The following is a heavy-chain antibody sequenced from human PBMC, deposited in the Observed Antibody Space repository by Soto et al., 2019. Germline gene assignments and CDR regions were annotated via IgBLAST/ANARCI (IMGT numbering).Heavy chain of an antibody. J-gene: IGHJ6*02. CDR3: ARDYLTGTLRVYYYYYGMDV. CDR2: ISAYNGNT. Sequence: GASVKVSCKASGGGNLRDYRTTWVRRAPGQGLEWMGWISAYNGNTNYAQKLQGRVTMTTDTSTSTAYMELRSLRSDDTAVYYCARDYLTGTLRVYYYYYGMDVWGQGTTVTVSS. CDR1: GGGNLRDYR. V-gene: IGHV1-18*04. D-gene: IGHD1-20*01.